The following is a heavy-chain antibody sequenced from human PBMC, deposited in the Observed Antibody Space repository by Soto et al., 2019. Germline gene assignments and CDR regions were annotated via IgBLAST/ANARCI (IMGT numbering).Heavy chain of an antibody. D-gene: IGHD2-21*02. J-gene: IGHJ5*02. CDR1: GYSFNTYW. CDR2: IYPDASDI. V-gene: IGHV5-51*01. CDR3: TRPTGLLYLA. Sequence: GESLKISCKGSGYSFNTYWIGWVRQMPGKGRGWMGVIYPDASDIRYSPSFQGQVTISADKSIRTASLQWSSLKASDSGIYYCTRPTGLLYLAWGQGTLVTVS.